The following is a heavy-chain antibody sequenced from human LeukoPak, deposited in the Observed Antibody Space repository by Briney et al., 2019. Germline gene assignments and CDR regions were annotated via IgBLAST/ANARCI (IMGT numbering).Heavy chain of an antibody. CDR3: ARQWGRGELQVDY. D-gene: IGHD1-26*01. Sequence: SETLSLTCTVSGGSISSYYWSWIRQPPGKGLEWIGYIYYSGSTNYNPSLKSRVTISVDTSKNQFSLKLSSVTAADTAVYYCARQWGRGELQVDYWGQGTLVTVSS. CDR2: IYYSGST. J-gene: IGHJ4*02. CDR1: GGSISSYY. V-gene: IGHV4-59*08.